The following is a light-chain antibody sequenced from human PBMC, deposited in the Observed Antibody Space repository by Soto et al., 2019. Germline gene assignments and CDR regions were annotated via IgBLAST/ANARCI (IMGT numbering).Light chain of an antibody. J-gene: IGKJ4*01. CDR3: QQRSNWPLT. Sequence: EIVLTQSPGTLSLSPGERATLSCRASQSVSSSFLARYQQRPGQAPRLLIYAASNTAPGIPDRFSGSGSGTDFTLTISSLEPEDFAVYYCQQRSNWPLTFGGGTKVDIK. CDR1: QSVSSSF. CDR2: AAS. V-gene: IGKV3D-20*02.